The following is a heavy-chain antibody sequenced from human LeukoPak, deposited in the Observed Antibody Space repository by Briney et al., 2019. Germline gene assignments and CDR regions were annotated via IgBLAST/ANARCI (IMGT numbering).Heavy chain of an antibody. D-gene: IGHD3-10*02. J-gene: IGHJ6*04. V-gene: IGHV3-53*01. CDR1: GFTVSNKY. CDR3: AELGITMIGGV. CDR2: IYSGGDT. Sequence: GGSLRLSCAASGFTVSNKYMNWVRQAPGKGLEWVSVIYSGGDTYYADSVKGRFTISRDNAKNSLYLQMNSLRAEDTAVYYCAELGITMIGGVWGKGTTVTISS.